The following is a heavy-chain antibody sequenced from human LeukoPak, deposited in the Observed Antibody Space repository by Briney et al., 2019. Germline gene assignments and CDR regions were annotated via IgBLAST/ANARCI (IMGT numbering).Heavy chain of an antibody. CDR2: IISSGSYM. D-gene: IGHD3-22*01. CDR1: GFSFSSYA. J-gene: IGHJ4*02. Sequence: GGSLRLSCATSGFSFSSYAMSWVRQAPGKGLEWVSSIISSGSYMYYADSVKGRFTISRDNAQNSLYLQMNSLRAEDTAVYYCVRHYYDSSGYYSCDYWGQGTLVTVSS. V-gene: IGHV3-21*06. CDR3: VRHYYDSSGYYSCDY.